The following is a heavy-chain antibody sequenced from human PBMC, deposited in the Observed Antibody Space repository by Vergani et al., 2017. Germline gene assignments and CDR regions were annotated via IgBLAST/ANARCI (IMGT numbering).Heavy chain of an antibody. CDR1: GYSFNNYA. CDR2: INPTTGNP. D-gene: IGHD6-19*01. J-gene: IGHJ4*02. Sequence: QEQLVQSGSELKKPGASVKVSCKASGYSFNNYAIHWVRQAPGQGLEWMGWINPTTGNPTYARALTGRFVFSLDTSISTAYLQIGSLKAEDTAVYFCAWAKRGRRAVGATDSWGQGTLLTVSS. CDR3: AWAKRGRRAVGATDS. V-gene: IGHV7-4-1*01.